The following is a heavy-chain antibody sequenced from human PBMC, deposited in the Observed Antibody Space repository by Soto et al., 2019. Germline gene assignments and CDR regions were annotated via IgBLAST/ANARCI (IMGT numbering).Heavy chain of an antibody. CDR2: ISTYKGDT. J-gene: IGHJ4*02. CDR1: GYTFSSYG. D-gene: IGHD4-17*01. CDR3: ARAYGYYYLDY. V-gene: IGHV1-18*01. Sequence: QVQLVQSGAEVKKPGASVKVSCQTSGYTFSSYGISWGRQAPGQGHEWMGWISTYKGDTHYVQNLQGRVTLTTDTSTSIAYMEQGSLRSEDTDVYYCARAYGYYYLDYWGQGTLVTVSS.